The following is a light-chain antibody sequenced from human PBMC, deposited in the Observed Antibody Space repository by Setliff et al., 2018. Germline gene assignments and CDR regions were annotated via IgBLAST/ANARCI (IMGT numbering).Light chain of an antibody. CDR2: EVS. J-gene: IGLJ1*01. CDR3: SSYAGSNNYV. V-gene: IGLV2-8*01. Sequence: QSALTQPPSASGSPGQSVTISCTGTSSDVGGYNYVSWYQQHPGKAPKLMIYEVSKWPSGVPDRFSGSKSGNTASLTVSGLQAEDEADYYCSSYAGSNNYVFGTGTNATVL. CDR1: SSDVGGYNY.